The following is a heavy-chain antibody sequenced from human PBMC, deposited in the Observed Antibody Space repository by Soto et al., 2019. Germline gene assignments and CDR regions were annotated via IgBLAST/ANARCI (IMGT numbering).Heavy chain of an antibody. V-gene: IGHV4-59*11. J-gene: IGHJ5*02. CDR2: IYSSGST. D-gene: IGHD3-3*01. CDR3: ARKGRTIFGVVITTNWFDP. CDR1: GGSISQLY. Sequence: SETLSLTCTVSGGSISQLYWSWIRQPPGKGLEWIGYIYSSGSTNYNPSLMSRVTMSVDTPKNQLSLKLSSVTAADTAVYYCARKGRTIFGVVITTNWFDPSGQGTLVTVSS.